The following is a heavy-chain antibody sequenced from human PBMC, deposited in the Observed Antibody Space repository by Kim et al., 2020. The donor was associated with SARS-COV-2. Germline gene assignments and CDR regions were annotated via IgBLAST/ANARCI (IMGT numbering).Heavy chain of an antibody. CDR3: ARARWFWGGSGVTMAGWFDP. D-gene: IGHD2-15*01. CDR1: GGSISSGGYY. CDR2: IYYSGST. J-gene: IGHJ5*02. Sequence: SETLSLTCTVSGGSISSGGYYWSWIRQHPGKGLEWIGYIYYSGSTYYNPSLKSRVTISVDTSKNQFSLKLSSVTTADTAVYYCARARWFWGGSGVTMAGWFDPWGQGTLVTVSS. V-gene: IGHV4-31*03.